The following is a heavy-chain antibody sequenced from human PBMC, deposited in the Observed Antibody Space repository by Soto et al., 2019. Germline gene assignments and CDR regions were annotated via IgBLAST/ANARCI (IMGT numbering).Heavy chain of an antibody. CDR2: IYSGGST. J-gene: IGHJ6*02. Sequence: EVPLVESGGGLVQPGGSLRLSCAASGFTVSSNYMSWVRQAPGKGLEWVSVIYSGGSTYYADSVKGRFTISRDNSKNTLYLQMNSLRAEDTAVYYCARDKGSRPYYYYGMDVWGQGTTVTVSS. CDR1: GFTVSSNY. V-gene: IGHV3-66*01. CDR3: ARDKGSRPYYYYGMDV. D-gene: IGHD6-6*01.